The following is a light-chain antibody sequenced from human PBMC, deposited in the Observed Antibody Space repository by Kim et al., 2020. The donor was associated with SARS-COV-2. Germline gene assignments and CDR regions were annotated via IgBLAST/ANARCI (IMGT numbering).Light chain of an antibody. Sequence: EIVLTQSPGTLSLSPGERATLSCRASQSVSSNYLAWYQQKPGQAPRLLIYGASSRGTGIPDRFSGSGSGTDFTLTITRLEPEDFAVYYCQQYSSSPATFGQGTKVDIK. J-gene: IGKJ1*01. CDR3: QQYSSSPAT. V-gene: IGKV3-20*01. CDR2: GAS. CDR1: QSVSSNY.